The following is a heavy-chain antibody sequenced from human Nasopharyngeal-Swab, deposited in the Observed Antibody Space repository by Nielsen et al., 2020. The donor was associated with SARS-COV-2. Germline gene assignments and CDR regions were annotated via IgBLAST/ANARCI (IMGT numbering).Heavy chain of an antibody. V-gene: IGHV4-34*01. CDR3: ANRGYYYDSSGYRQTALFDY. CDR2: NNHSGST. J-gene: IGHJ4*02. D-gene: IGHD3-22*01. Sequence: WIRQPPGKGLEWLGENNHSGSTNYNPSLKSRVTISVDTSKNQFSLKLSSVTAADTAVYYCANRGYYYDSSGYRQTALFDYWGQGTLVTVSS.